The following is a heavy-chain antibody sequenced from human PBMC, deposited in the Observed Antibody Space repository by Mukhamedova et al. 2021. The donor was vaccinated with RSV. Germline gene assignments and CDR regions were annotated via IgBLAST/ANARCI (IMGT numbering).Heavy chain of an antibody. J-gene: IGHJ4*02. CDR3: ARASSGFYNY. CDR2: MNPNSGNT. D-gene: IGHD1-26*01. Sequence: ATGQGLEWMGWMNPNSGNTGYAQNFQGRVTMTRNTSISTAYMELSSLRSEDTAVYYCARASSGFYNYWGQGTLVTVSS. V-gene: IGHV1-8*01.